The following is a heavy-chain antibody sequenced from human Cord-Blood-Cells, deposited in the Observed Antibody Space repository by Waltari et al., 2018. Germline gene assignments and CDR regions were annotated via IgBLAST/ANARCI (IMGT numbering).Heavy chain of an antibody. V-gene: IGHV4-39*01. CDR3: ASTASSSWYY. CDR2: IYYSGST. D-gene: IGHD6-13*01. CDR1: GGSISSSSYY. Sequence: QLQLQESGPGLVKPSETLSLTCTVSGGSISSSSYYCGWIRQPPGKGLEWIGSIYYSGSTYYSPSLRSRVTIYVDRPKNQFSLKLRSVTAADTAVYYCASTASSSWYYWGQGTLVTVSS. J-gene: IGHJ4*02.